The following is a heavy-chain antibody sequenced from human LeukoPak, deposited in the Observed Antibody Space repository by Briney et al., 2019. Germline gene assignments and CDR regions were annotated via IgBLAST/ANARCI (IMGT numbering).Heavy chain of an antibody. CDR3: TRVGYIDEGIDY. CDR1: GFTFSSYG. Sequence: GGSLRLSCAASGFTFSSYGMHWVRQAPGKGREWVANIKQDGSKKSYVDSVKGRFTISRDNAKNSLYLQMNSLIAEDTAIYYCTRVGYIDEGIDYWGQGTLVTVSS. J-gene: IGHJ4*02. V-gene: IGHV3-7*04. D-gene: IGHD5-24*01. CDR2: IKQDGSKK.